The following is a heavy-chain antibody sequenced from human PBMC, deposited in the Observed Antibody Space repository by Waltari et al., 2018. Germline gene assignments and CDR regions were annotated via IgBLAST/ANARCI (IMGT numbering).Heavy chain of an antibody. CDR2: IYSSGTT. Sequence: QVQLQESGPGLVKPSETLSLTCTVSDGSINNYYWSWIRQPAGKGLEWIGRIYSSGTTDYNPSLPSRVTMLVDTSKNQFSLKLSSVTAADTAVYYCARMGSTSRHSSRDIMDVWGQGASVTVS. J-gene: IGHJ6*02. V-gene: IGHV4-4*07. CDR1: DGSINNYY. D-gene: IGHD2-2*01. CDR3: ARMGSTSRHSSRDIMDV.